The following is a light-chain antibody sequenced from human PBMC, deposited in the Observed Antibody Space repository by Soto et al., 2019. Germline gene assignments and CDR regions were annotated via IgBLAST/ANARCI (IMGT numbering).Light chain of an antibody. J-gene: IGLJ1*01. Sequence: QSALTQPASVSGSPGQSITISCTGTSSDIGGYNYVSWYQHHPGTAPKLMIYDVSNRPSGVSNRFSASKSGNTASLTISGLQAEDEADDYGSSYPSSRTSVFGTGTKLTGL. V-gene: IGLV2-14*03. CDR1: SSDIGGYNY. CDR2: DVS. CDR3: SSYPSSRTSV.